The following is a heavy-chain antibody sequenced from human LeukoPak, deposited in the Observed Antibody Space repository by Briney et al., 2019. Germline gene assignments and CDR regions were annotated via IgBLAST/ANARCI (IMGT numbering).Heavy chain of an antibody. CDR1: GFTFSSYW. CDR3: TREKDYYDSSGYYRDAFDI. Sequence: GGSLRLSCAASGFTFSSYWMHWVRQAPGKGLVWVSRINSDGSSTSYADSVKGRFTISRDNAKNTLYPQMNSLRAEDTAVYYCTREKDYYDSSGYYRDAFDIWGQGTKVTASS. CDR2: INSDGSST. D-gene: IGHD3-22*01. V-gene: IGHV3-74*01. J-gene: IGHJ3*02.